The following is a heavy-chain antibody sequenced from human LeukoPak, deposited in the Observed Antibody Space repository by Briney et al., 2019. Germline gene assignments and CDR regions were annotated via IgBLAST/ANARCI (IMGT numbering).Heavy chain of an antibody. J-gene: IGHJ5*02. CDR2: SSYPGNT. V-gene: IGHV4-39*07. CDR1: GVSISSSRFY. Sequence: SETLSLTCTLSGVSISSSRFYWGWLRQPPGKGLEWIGTSSYPGNTYYNPSLKSRVTISVDTSKNQFSLKLISVTAADTAIYYCATDSRSSWFYHWGQGTLVTVSS. D-gene: IGHD1-26*01. CDR3: ATDSRSSWFYH.